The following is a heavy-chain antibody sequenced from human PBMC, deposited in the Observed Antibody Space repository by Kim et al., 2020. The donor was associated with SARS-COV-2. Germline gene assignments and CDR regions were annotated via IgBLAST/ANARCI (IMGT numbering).Heavy chain of an antibody. CDR2: LSTSSGST. Sequence: WGSLRLSCAASGFTFSSYVMTWVRQAPGKGLEWVSSLSTSSGSTYYADSVRGRFTISGDNSMNTLYLQMNSLRAEDTAIYYCAKGSSSTTWFHFGYWGQGTLVTVST. J-gene: IGHJ4*02. D-gene: IGHD2-2*01. V-gene: IGHV3-23*01. CDR1: GFTFSSYV. CDR3: AKGSSSTTWFHFGY.